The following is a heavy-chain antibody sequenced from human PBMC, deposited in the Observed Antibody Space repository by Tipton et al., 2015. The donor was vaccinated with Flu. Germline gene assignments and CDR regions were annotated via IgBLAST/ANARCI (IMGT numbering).Heavy chain of an antibody. Sequence: SLRLSCAASGVIFSSYGMYWARQAPGKGLEWVAVISYDGSSKYYADSVKGRFTISRDNSKNTLYLQMNSLRVEDTAVYYCAKGLLTFGPHYYYGMDVWGQGTTVTVSS. J-gene: IGHJ6*02. V-gene: IGHV3-30*18. CDR1: GVIFSSYG. CDR2: ISYDGSSK. D-gene: IGHD2-15*01. CDR3: AKGLLTFGPHYYYGMDV.